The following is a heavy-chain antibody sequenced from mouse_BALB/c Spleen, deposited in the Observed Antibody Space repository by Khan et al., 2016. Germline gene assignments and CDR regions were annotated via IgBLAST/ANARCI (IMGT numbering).Heavy chain of an antibody. D-gene: IGHD2-10*02. CDR3: ARRGYGNSWYVDV. V-gene: IGHV4-1*02. CDR2: INPDSSTI. J-gene: IGHJ1*01. Sequence: EVKLLESGGGLVQPGGSLKLSCAASGFAFSRYWMSWVRQAPGKGLEWIGDINPDSSTINYTPSLKDKFIISRDNAKNTLYLQMRKVRSEETALYYCARRGYGNSWYVDVWGARTTVTVSS. CDR1: GFAFSRYW.